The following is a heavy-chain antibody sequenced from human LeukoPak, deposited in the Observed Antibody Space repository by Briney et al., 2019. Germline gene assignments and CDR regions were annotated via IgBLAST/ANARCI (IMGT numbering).Heavy chain of an antibody. V-gene: IGHV4-31*03. CDR3: ARGPWQRLSDYAFDI. CDR2: IYYSGST. J-gene: IGHJ3*02. D-gene: IGHD6-25*01. Sequence: SQTLSLTCTVSGGSISSGGYYWSWIRQHPGKGLEWIGYIYYSGSTYYNPSLKSRVTISVDTSKNQFSLKLSSVTAADTAVYYCARGPWQRLSDYAFDIWGQGTMVTVSS. CDR1: GGSISSGGYY.